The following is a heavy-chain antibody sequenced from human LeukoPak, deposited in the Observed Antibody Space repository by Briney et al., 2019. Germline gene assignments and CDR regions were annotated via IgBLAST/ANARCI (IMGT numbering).Heavy chain of an antibody. D-gene: IGHD6-19*01. J-gene: IGHJ4*02. Sequence: GGSLRLSCAASGFTCSSYAMSWVRQAPGKGLEWVSAISGSGGSTYYADSVKGRFTISRDNSKNTLHLQMNSLRAEDTAVYYCAKDIAVAGYYFDYWGQGTLVTVSS. CDR2: ISGSGGST. V-gene: IGHV3-23*01. CDR3: AKDIAVAGYYFDY. CDR1: GFTCSSYA.